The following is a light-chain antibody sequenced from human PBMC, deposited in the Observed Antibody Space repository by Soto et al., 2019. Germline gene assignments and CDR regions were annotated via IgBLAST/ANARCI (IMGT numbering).Light chain of an antibody. Sequence: QAVVTQPPSASGTPGQSVTISCSGRFSNIGSNYVYWYQQLPGTAPKLLIFTNDQRTSGVPGRFSGSKSGTSASLAISGLRSEDEADYYCAVWDDSLRGWVFGGGTKLTVL. J-gene: IGLJ3*02. CDR2: TND. V-gene: IGLV1-47*02. CDR1: FSNIGSNY. CDR3: AVWDDSLRGWV.